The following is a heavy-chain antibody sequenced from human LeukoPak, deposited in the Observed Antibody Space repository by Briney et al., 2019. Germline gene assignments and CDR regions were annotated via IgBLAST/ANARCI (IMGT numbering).Heavy chain of an antibody. V-gene: IGHV3-30-3*01. D-gene: IGHD1-20*01. J-gene: IGHJ4*02. CDR1: GFTFSNFA. Sequence: GGSLRLSCAASGFTFSNFAIFWVRQAPGKGLEWVAVISFDGSNAYYADSVMGRFTVSRDNSKNTVYLQMNSLRTGDTAIYYCARTDRNWNGFDYWGQGTLLTVSS. CDR2: ISFDGSNA. CDR3: ARTDRNWNGFDY.